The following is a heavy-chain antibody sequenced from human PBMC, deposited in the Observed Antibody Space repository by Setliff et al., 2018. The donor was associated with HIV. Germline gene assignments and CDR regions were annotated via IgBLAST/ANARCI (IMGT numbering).Heavy chain of an antibody. D-gene: IGHD3-3*01. CDR2: IYYGGSA. J-gene: IGHJ6*02. V-gene: IGHV4-39*01. CDR3: ARHVDGGLWNAYYYYCLDV. Sequence: SETLSLTCSVSGGSVSDSNVYWNWIRQSPGQGLEWIGNIYYGGSAYYNPSLKSRVTILIDTSTNQFSLKLSSVTASDTAVYYCARHVDGGLWNAYYYYCLDVWGQGTAVTVSS. CDR1: GGSVSDSNVY.